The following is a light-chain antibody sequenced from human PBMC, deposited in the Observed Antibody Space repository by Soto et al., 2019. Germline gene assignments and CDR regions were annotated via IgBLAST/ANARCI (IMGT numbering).Light chain of an antibody. J-gene: IGLJ1*01. Sequence: QSVLTQPPSASGSTGQSVTISCTRTSSDVGGYNYVSWYQQHPGKAPKLMIYEVSKRPSGVPDRFSGSKSGNTASLTVSGLQAEDEADYYCSSYAGSNNFGVFGTGTKVTVL. CDR2: EVS. CDR1: SSDVGGYNY. V-gene: IGLV2-8*01. CDR3: SSYAGSNNFGV.